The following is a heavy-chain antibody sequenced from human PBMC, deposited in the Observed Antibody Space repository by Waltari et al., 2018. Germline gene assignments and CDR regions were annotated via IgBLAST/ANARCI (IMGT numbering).Heavy chain of an antibody. V-gene: IGHV3-53*01. Sequence: EVQLVESGGGLIQPGGSLRLSCAASGIIVSANDMNWVRQAPGKGPQVVSVIYSAGRTYYADSVKGRFTISRDNTKNTVYLQMNNLKTEDTAVYYCARPGEGPSSHWGQGTLVTVSS. CDR3: ARPGEGPSSH. D-gene: IGHD4-17*01. J-gene: IGHJ4*02. CDR2: IYSAGRT. CDR1: GIIVSAND.